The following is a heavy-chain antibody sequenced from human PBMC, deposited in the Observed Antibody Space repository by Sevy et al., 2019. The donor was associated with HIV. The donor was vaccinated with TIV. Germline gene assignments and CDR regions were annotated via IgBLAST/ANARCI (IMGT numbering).Heavy chain of an antibody. D-gene: IGHD3-3*02. CDR1: GFTFFAYT. Sequence: GGSLRLSCAASGFTFFAYTMHWARQAPGKGLEWVALISYDINKKYYADPVKGRFTISRYNSKNTLYLQMNSLRPEDTAVYYCARDLASSGNGLDVWGQGTTVTVSS. CDR2: ISYDINKK. V-gene: IGHV3-30-3*01. CDR3: ARDLASSGNGLDV. J-gene: IGHJ6*02.